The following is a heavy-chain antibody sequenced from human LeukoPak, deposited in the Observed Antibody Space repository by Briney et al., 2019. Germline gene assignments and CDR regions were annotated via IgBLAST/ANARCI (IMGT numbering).Heavy chain of an antibody. Sequence: SQTLSLTCTVSAGSISSGGSYWSWIRQQPWKGLQLFGYIYYSGSTYYSPFLKSRVTISVDTSKNQFTLKLGSVTAADTAVYYCAISVEKEFYYFGYWGQGTLVTVSS. CDR2: IYYSGST. D-gene: IGHD3-3*01. CDR1: AGSISSGGSY. CDR3: AISVEKEFYYFGY. J-gene: IGHJ4*02. V-gene: IGHV4-31*03.